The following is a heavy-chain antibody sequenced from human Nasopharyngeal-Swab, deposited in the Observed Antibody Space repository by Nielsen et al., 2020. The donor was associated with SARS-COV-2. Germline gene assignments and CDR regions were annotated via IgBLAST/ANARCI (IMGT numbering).Heavy chain of an antibody. Sequence: GESLKISCAASGFTFSSYSMNWVRQAPGKGLEWVSYISSSSSTIYYADSVKGRFTISRDNAKNSLYLQMNSLGAEDTAVYYCARDKVTIFGVVIIPQDYGMDVWGQGTTVTVSS. V-gene: IGHV3-48*04. J-gene: IGHJ6*02. D-gene: IGHD3-3*01. CDR1: GFTFSSYS. CDR3: ARDKVTIFGVVIIPQDYGMDV. CDR2: ISSSSSTI.